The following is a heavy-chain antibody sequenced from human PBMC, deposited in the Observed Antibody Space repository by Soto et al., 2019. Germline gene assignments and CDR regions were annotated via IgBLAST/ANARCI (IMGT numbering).Heavy chain of an antibody. D-gene: IGHD3-16*01. Sequence: GGSLRLSCAASGFTFSSYSMNWVRQAPGKGLEWVSSISSSSSYVYYADSVKGRFTISRDNAKNSLYLQMNSLRAEDTAVYYCARVFGGLYYFDYWGQGTLVTVSS. CDR3: ARVFGGLYYFDY. V-gene: IGHV3-21*01. CDR2: ISSSSSYV. J-gene: IGHJ4*02. CDR1: GFTFSSYS.